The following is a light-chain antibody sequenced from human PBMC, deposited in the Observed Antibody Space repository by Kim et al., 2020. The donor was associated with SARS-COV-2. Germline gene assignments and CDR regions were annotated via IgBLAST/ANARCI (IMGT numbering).Light chain of an antibody. V-gene: IGLV3-21*04. Sequence: SYELTQPPSVSVAPGQTAEITCGGNRIGTKSVHWYLQSPGQAPVVVIYSDRERPSGTPERFSASNSGRTATLTLSGAEAGDEADYYCRVWDSNIDHLVFG. J-gene: IGLJ3*02. CDR1: RIGTKS. CDR3: RVWDSNIDHLV. CDR2: SDR.